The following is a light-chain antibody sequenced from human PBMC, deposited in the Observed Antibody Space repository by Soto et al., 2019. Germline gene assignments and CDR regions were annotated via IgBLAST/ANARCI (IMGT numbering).Light chain of an antibody. Sequence: QSALTQPPSASGSPGQSVTISCTGPSSDVGGYNYVSWYQQHPGKAPKLMIYEVTKRPSGVADRFSGSKSGNTAALTVSGRQAEDEADYYYSSYAGNNNSGIFGSGTKLTVL. J-gene: IGLJ1*01. CDR2: EVT. CDR3: SSYAGNNNSGI. V-gene: IGLV2-8*01. CDR1: SSDVGGYNY.